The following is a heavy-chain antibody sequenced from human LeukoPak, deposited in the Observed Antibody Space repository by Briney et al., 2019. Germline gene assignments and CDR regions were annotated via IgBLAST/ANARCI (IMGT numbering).Heavy chain of an antibody. Sequence: GGSLRLSCAASGFTFSSYAMTWVRQAPGKGLEWVSVINGSGGGTYYADSVKGRFTISRDNSKNTLYLQMNSLRAEDTAVYYCAKVGIVVAGSDYWGQGTLVTVSS. J-gene: IGHJ4*02. CDR3: AKVGIVVAGSDY. CDR2: INGSGGGT. CDR1: GFTFSSYA. D-gene: IGHD6-19*01. V-gene: IGHV3-23*01.